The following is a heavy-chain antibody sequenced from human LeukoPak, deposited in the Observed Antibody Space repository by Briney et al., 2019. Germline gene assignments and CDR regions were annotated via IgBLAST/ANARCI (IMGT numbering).Heavy chain of an antibody. J-gene: IGHJ6*03. Sequence: TGGSLRLSCAASGFTFSDYAMHWVRQAPGKGLECVAFISYDGSNKYYVDSVKGRFTISRDDSKNTLYLQMNSLRAEDTAIYYCAREGTGYYMAVWGKGTTVTISS. V-gene: IGHV3-30*02. D-gene: IGHD1-14*01. CDR1: GFTFSDYA. CDR3: AREGTGYYMAV. CDR2: ISYDGSNK.